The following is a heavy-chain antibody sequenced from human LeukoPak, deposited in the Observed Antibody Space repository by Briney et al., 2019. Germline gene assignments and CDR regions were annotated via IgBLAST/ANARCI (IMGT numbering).Heavy chain of an antibody. Sequence: SQTLSLTCAVSGGSISSGGYSWSWIRQPPGKSLEWIGYIYHSGSTYYNPSLKSRVTISVDRSKNQFSLKLSSVTAADTAVYYCARSSVPAAGYFDYWGQGTLVTVSS. J-gene: IGHJ4*02. D-gene: IGHD6-13*01. CDR3: ARSSVPAAGYFDY. CDR1: GGSISSGGYS. V-gene: IGHV4-30-2*01. CDR2: IYHSGST.